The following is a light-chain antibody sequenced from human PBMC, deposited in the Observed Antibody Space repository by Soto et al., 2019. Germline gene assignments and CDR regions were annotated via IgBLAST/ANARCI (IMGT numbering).Light chain of an antibody. CDR2: DVT. J-gene: IGLJ2*01. V-gene: IGLV2-11*01. CDR1: SSDVVV. CDR3: CSYGLTYAL. Sequence: QSALTQPRSVSGSPGQSVTISCTGTSSDVVVSWYQQHPGKAPKLIISDVTYRPSGVPDRFSGSNSGNTASLTISGLQAEDEADYYCCSYGLTYALLGGGTKVTVL.